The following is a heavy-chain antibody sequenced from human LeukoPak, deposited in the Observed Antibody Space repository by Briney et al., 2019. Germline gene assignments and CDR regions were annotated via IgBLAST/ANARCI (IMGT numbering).Heavy chain of an antibody. CDR1: GFNFMNFG. CDR3: AKVVQYTASTGTGLAS. Sequence: PGGSLRLSCAASGFNFMNFGMHWVRQAPGKGLDWVAVIWYDGSFIYYADSVRGRFIISRDNAKNTLYLQMNGVRAEDTAIYYCAKVVQYTASTGTGLASWGQGTLVTVSS. CDR2: IWYDGSFI. V-gene: IGHV3-33*06. J-gene: IGHJ4*02. D-gene: IGHD6-13*01.